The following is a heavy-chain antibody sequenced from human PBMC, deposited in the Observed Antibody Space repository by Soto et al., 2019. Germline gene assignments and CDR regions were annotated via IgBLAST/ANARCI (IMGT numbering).Heavy chain of an antibody. CDR2: IYYSGST. Sequence: SETLSLTCTVSGGSISSSSYYWGWIRQPPGKGLEWIGSIYYSGSTYYNPSLKSRVTISVDTSKNQFSLKLSSVTAADTAVYYCARHWDWDIVVVVAATGSIFDPWGQGTLVTVSS. CDR3: ARHWDWDIVVVVAATGSIFDP. J-gene: IGHJ5*02. V-gene: IGHV4-39*01. CDR1: GGSISSSSYY. D-gene: IGHD2-15*01.